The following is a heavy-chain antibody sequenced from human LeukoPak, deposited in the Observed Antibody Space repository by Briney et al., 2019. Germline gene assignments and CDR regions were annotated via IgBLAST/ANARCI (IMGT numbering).Heavy chain of an antibody. J-gene: IGHJ4*02. CDR2: MNPNSGNT. CDR3: ARAAAGTGYYFDY. V-gene: IGHV1-8*03. D-gene: IGHD6-13*01. Sequence: ASVKVSCKASGYTFTSYAINWVRQATGQWLEWMGWMNPNSGNTGYAQKFQGRVTITRNTSISTAYMELSSLRSEDTAVYYCARAAAGTGYYFDYWGQGTLVTVSS. CDR1: GYTFTSYA.